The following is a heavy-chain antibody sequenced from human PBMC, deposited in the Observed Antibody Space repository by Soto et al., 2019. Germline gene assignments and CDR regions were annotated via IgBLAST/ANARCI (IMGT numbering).Heavy chain of an antibody. CDR2: IYYSGST. J-gene: IGHJ3*02. CDR3: ARAQNLVHNVVVTAIQTPGAFDI. D-gene: IGHD2-21*02. V-gene: IGHV4-59*01. Sequence: QVQLQESGPGLVKPSETLSLTCTVSGGSISSYYWSWIRQPPGKGLEWIGYIYYSGSTNYNPSLKSRVTISVDTSKNPFSLKLSSVTAADTAVYYCARAQNLVHNVVVTAIQTPGAFDIWGQGTMVTVSS. CDR1: GGSISSYY.